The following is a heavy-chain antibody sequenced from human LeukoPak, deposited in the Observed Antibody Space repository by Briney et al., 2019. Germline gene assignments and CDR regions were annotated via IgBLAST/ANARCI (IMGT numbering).Heavy chain of an antibody. V-gene: IGHV3-64*05. CDR3: VKGLDYSSSQMDS. D-gene: IGHD6-6*01. Sequence: GSLGLFFLASWFTFKFFSIDLGRQAPGEGLEYVSSINTNGANTYYADSVKGRFTISRDNSRNTVYVQMNSLTPEDTAVYYCVKGLDYSSSQMDSWGQGTLVTVSS. J-gene: IGHJ4*02. CDR1: WFTFKFFS. CDR2: INTNGANT.